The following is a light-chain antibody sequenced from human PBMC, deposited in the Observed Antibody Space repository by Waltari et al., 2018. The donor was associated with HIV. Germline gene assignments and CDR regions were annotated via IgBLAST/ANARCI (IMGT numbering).Light chain of an antibody. Sequence: DIQMTQFPSTLSASVGDRVTITCRASQTIENKWLAWFQQKPGKAPNLLIYKASILETGVPSRFSGSGSGAVFTLTISSLQPDDFATYYCQQYNNFSWTFGQGTKVEIK. J-gene: IGKJ1*01. CDR3: QQYNNFSWT. CDR1: QTIENKW. CDR2: KAS. V-gene: IGKV1-5*03.